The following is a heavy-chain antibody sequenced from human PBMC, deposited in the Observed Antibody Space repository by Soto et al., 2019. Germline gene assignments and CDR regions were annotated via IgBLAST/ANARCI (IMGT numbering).Heavy chain of an antibody. Sequence: GGSLRLSCAASGFTFSSYSMNWVRQAPGKGLEWVSSISSSSSYIYYADSVKGRFTISRDNAKNSLYLQMNSLRAEDTAVYYCARERHRSSTLDYWGQGTLVTVSS. CDR2: ISSSSSYI. D-gene: IGHD2-2*01. J-gene: IGHJ4*02. CDR3: ARERHRSSTLDY. V-gene: IGHV3-21*01. CDR1: GFTFSSYS.